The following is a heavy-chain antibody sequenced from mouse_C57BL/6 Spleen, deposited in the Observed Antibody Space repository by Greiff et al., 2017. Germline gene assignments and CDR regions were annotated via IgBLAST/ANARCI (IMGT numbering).Heavy chain of an antibody. J-gene: IGHJ3*01. Sequence: EVTLMESGAELVRPGASVKLSCTASGFNIKDDYMHWVKQRPEQGLEWIGWIDPENGDTEYASKFQGKATITADTSSNTAYLQLSSLTSEDTAVYYCTKTGTGFAYWGQGTLVTVSA. CDR1: GFNIKDDY. V-gene: IGHV14-4*01. CDR2: IDPENGDT. CDR3: TKTGTGFAY. D-gene: IGHD4-1*01.